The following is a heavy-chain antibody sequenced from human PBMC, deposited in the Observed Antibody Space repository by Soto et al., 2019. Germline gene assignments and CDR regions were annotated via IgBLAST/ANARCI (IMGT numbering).Heavy chain of an antibody. J-gene: IGHJ2*01. CDR3: AREYYYDRSGLTQNWYFDL. CDR1: GGSISSGDYY. Sequence: SETLSLTCTVSGGSISSGDYYWSWIRQPPGKGLEWIGYIYYSGSTYYNPSLKSRVTISVDTSKNQFSLKLSSVTAADTDVYYCAREYYYDRSGLTQNWYFDLWGRGTLVTVSS. V-gene: IGHV4-30-4*01. D-gene: IGHD3-22*01. CDR2: IYYSGST.